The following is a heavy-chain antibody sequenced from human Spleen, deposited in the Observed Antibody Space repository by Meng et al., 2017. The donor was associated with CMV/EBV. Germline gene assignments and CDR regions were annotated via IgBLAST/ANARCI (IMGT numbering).Heavy chain of an antibody. D-gene: IGHD4/OR15-4a*01. CDR3: ARGAKSVIDY. Sequence: GGSLRLSCEASGLIFSSYGMHWVRQAPGKGLEWVAVIWYDGSKTYYADSVKGRFTISRDNSKNTVYLQMNSLRVEDTAVYYCARGAKSVIDYWGQGTLVTVSS. J-gene: IGHJ4*02. CDR2: IWYDGSKT. CDR1: GLIFSSYG. V-gene: IGHV3-33*08.